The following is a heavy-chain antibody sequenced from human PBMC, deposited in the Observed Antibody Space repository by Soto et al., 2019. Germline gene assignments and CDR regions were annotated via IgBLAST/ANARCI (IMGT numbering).Heavy chain of an antibody. CDR1: GGSISSGGYY. D-gene: IGHD6-13*01. CDR2: IYYSGST. CDR3: AREHSSSWYGNNWFDP. J-gene: IGHJ5*02. V-gene: IGHV4-31*03. Sequence: TLSLTCTVSGGSISSGGYYWSWIRQHPGKGLEWIGYIYYSGSTYYNPSLKSRVTISVDTSKNQFSLKLSSVTAADTAVYYCAREHSSSWYGNNWFDPWGQGTLVTVSS.